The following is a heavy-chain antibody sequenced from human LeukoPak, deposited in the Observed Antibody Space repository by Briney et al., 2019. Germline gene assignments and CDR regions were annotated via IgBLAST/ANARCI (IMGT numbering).Heavy chain of an antibody. Sequence: ASVKVSCKASEGTFSSYAISWVRQAPGQGLEWMGRIIPILGIANYAQKFQGRVTITADKSTSTAYMELSSLRSEDTAVYYCARMYYDSSGYYYGMDVWGQGTTVTVSS. CDR2: IIPILGIA. J-gene: IGHJ6*02. V-gene: IGHV1-69*04. CDR1: EGTFSSYA. CDR3: ARMYYDSSGYYYGMDV. D-gene: IGHD3-22*01.